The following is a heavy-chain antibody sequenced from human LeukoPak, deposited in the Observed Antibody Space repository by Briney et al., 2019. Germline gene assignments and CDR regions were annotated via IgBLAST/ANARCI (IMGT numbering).Heavy chain of an antibody. CDR3: ARDAYRGVTQFDP. CDR1: GGSISPYF. CDR2: ISYNGRT. D-gene: IGHD3-10*01. J-gene: IGHJ5*02. V-gene: IGHV4-59*01. Sequence: SETLSLTSTVSGGSISPYFWSWIWQPPGGVLEWIGYISYNGRTNYNPSLKSQAPIPVTPSQGQFSLNLGSLTAADRAVYYCARDAYRGVTQFDPWGQGTLVTVSS.